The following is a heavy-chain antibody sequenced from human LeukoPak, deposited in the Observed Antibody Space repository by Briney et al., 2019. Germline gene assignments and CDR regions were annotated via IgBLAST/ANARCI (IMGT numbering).Heavy chain of an antibody. CDR1: GGSISSYY. V-gene: IGHV4-59*01. CDR3: ARATPNNYDFWSGYPKVFDY. J-gene: IGHJ4*02. Sequence: PSQTLSLTCTVSGGSISSYYWSWIRQPPGKGLEWIGYIYYSGSTNYNPSLKSRVTISVDTSKNQFSLKLSSVTAADTAVYYCARATPNNYDFWSGYPKVFDYWGQGTLVTVSS. D-gene: IGHD3-3*01. CDR2: IYYSGST.